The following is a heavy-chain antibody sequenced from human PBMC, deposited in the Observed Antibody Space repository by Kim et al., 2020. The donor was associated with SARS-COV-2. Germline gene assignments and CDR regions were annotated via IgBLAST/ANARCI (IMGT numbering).Heavy chain of an antibody. CDR2: IYYSGST. V-gene: IGHV4-39*06. J-gene: IGHJ4*02. CDR1: GGSISSSSYY. D-gene: IGHD6-13*01. CDR3: ARVTRTKKPRGGERLVSITGYYFDH. Sequence: SETLSLTCTVSGGSISSSSYYWGWIRQPPGKGLEWIGSIYYSGSTYYNPSLKSRVTISVDTSKNQFPLKLSSVTAADPAVYCCARVTRTKKPRGGERLVSITGYYFDHWGQGTPVTVSS.